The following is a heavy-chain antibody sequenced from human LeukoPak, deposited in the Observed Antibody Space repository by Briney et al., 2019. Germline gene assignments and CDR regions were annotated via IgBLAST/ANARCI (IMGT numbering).Heavy chain of an antibody. V-gene: IGHV3-49*04. CDR1: GFTFGDYA. CDR3: TRGGYGGGSFDY. J-gene: IGHJ4*02. D-gene: IGHD4-23*01. Sequence: GWSVRLSCTASGFTFGDYAMRWVRQAPGKGLEWVGFVKVTGFGATTEYAVSVRGRFTISRDDSKSIAYLQMNSLKTDDTGVDYCTRGGYGGGSFDYWGQGTLVTVSS. CDR2: VKVTGFGATT.